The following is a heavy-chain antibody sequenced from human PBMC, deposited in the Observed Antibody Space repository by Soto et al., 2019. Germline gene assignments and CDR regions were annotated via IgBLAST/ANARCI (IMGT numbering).Heavy chain of an antibody. V-gene: IGHV4-59*11. CDR2: IYYSGST. Sequence: SETLSLTCAVSGGSINGHFWSWIRQSPGKGLEWIGHIYYSGSTSYSPSLKRRVSISVDTSKNQFSLEVHSLTAADTAVYYCARAGTNMVQFDYWGQGTLVTVSS. CDR1: GGSINGHF. J-gene: IGHJ4*02. D-gene: IGHD3-10*01. CDR3: ARAGTNMVQFDY.